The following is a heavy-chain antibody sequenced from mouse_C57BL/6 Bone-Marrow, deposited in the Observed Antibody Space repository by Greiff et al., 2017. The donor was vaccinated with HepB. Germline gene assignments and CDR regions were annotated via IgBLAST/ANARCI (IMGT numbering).Heavy chain of an antibody. V-gene: IGHV1-64*01. Sequence: VQLQQPGAELVKPGASVKLSCKASGYTFTSYWMHWVKQRPGQGLEWIGMIHPNSGSTNYNEKFKSKATLTVDKSSSTAYMQLSSLTSEDSAVYYCARDYYYGSSYRFAYWGQGTLVTVSA. D-gene: IGHD1-1*01. CDR1: GYTFTSYW. CDR2: IHPNSGST. CDR3: ARDYYYGSSYRFAY. J-gene: IGHJ3*01.